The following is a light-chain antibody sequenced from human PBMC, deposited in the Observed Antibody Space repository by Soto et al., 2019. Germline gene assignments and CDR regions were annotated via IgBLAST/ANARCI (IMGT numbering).Light chain of an antibody. J-gene: IGLJ1*01. CDR3: CSYAGSSTYV. CDR2: EGT. CDR1: SSDVGSYNL. V-gene: IGLV2-23*01. Sequence: QSALTQPASVSGSPGQSITISCTGTSSDVGSYNLVSWYQHHPGKAPKLMIYEGTERPSGVSNRFSGFKSGNTASLTISGLQAEDEADYYCCSYAGSSTYVFGTGTKLTVL.